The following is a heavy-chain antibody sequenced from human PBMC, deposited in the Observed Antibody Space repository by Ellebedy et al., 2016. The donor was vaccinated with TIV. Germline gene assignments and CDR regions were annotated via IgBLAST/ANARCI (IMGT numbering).Heavy chain of an antibody. CDR3: ARDRAGGYSSSSVFDY. CDR2: INPDGTKK. CDR1: GFTFSSYS. Sequence: GGSLRLSCAASGFTFSSYSMNWVRQAPGKGLEWVAFINPDGTKKFYVDSVKGRFTISRDNAKNSLYLQMNSLRAEDTAVYYCARDRAGGYSSSSVFDYWGQGTLVTVSS. V-gene: IGHV3-7*01. J-gene: IGHJ4*02. D-gene: IGHD6-6*01.